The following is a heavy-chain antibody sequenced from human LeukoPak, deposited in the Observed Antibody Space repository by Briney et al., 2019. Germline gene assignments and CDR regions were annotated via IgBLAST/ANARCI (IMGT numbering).Heavy chain of an antibody. CDR1: GGSINNGGYY. D-gene: IGHD6-13*01. CDR3: ARRGYSSSPPGYFDY. Sequence: SQTLSLTCTVSGGSINNGGYYWSWIRQHPGKGLEWIGYIYYSGSTNYNPSLKSRVTISVDTSKNQFSLKLSSVTAADTAVYYCARRGYSSSPPGYFDYWGQGTLVAVSS. V-gene: IGHV4-30-4*01. J-gene: IGHJ4*02. CDR2: IYYSGST.